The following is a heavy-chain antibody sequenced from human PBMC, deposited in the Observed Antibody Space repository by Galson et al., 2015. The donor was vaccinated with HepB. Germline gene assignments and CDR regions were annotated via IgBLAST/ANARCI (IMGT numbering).Heavy chain of an antibody. CDR3: AKGPYSSSPVGYGYYYGMDV. CDR1: GGTFSGYA. Sequence: SVKVSCKASGGTFSGYAISWVRQAPGQGLEWMGGIIPIFGTANYAQKFQGRVTITADESTSTAYMELNSLRAEDTAVYYCAKGPYSSSPVGYGYYYGMDVRGQGTTVTVSS. J-gene: IGHJ6*02. CDR2: IIPIFGTA. D-gene: IGHD6-6*01. V-gene: IGHV1-69*13.